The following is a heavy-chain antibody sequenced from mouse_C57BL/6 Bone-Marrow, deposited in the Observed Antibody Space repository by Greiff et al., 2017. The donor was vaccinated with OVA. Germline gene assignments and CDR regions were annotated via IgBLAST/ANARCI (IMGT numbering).Heavy chain of an antibody. D-gene: IGHD1-1*01. V-gene: IGHV3-6*01. CDR3: ARGYYGSSYY. J-gene: IGHJ2*01. CDR1: GYSITSGYY. CDR2: ISYDGSN. Sequence: EVKLMESGPGLVKPSQSLSLTCSVTGYSITSGYYWNWIRQFPGNKLEWMGYISYDGSNNYNPSLKNRISITRDTSKNQFFLKLNSVTTEDTATYYCARGYYGSSYYWGQGTTLTVSS.